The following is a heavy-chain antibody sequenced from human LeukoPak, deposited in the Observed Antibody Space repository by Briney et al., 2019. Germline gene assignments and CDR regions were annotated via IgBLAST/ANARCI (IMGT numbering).Heavy chain of an antibody. CDR1: GGAISSYY. Sequence: SETLSLTCTVYGGAISSYYWSWIRQPPGKGLEWIGYIYYSGSTNYNPSLKSRVTISVDTSKNQFSLKLSSVTAADTAVYYCARGSSSRNYVDVWGKGTTVTVSS. CDR3: ARGSSSRNYVDV. D-gene: IGHD6-6*01. V-gene: IGHV4-59*01. CDR2: IYYSGST. J-gene: IGHJ6*03.